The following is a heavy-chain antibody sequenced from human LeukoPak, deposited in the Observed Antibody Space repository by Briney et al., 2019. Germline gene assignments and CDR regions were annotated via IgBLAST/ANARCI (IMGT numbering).Heavy chain of an antibody. CDR3: VASWKRQQRDC. Sequence: PGGSLRLSCAASGFTFDDYGMSWGRQAPGKGLEWVAYITPDGSAKTYVDSVKGRFPISRDNAKQSLYLQMDPVRAEHTAVYYCVASWKRQQRDCWGEGMLVSVCS. CDR2: ITPDGSAK. J-gene: IGHJ4*02. CDR1: GFTFDDYG. V-gene: IGHV3-7*01. D-gene: IGHD1-1*01.